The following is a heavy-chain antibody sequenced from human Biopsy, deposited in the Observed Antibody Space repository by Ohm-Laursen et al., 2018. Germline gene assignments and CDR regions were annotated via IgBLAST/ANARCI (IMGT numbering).Heavy chain of an antibody. J-gene: IGHJ4*02. D-gene: IGHD6-6*01. CDR1: GSTFSSHA. V-gene: IGHV3-21*06. CDR2: IAERSTYI. CDR3: ARERGRKSIAATDY. Sequence: SLRLSCAASGSTFSSHAMEWVRQAPGKGLEWVSSIAERSTYISYADSVKGRFTISRDNAQNSLYLQMNNLRVEDTAVYYCARERGRKSIAATDYWGQGVLVTVSS.